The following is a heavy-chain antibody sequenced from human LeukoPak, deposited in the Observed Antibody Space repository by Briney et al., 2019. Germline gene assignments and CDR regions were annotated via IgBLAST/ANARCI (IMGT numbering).Heavy chain of an antibody. CDR1: GGSISSYY. V-gene: IGHV4-59*01. CDR3: ARLYSGYAKPDY. D-gene: IGHD5-12*01. Sequence: SETLSLTCTVSGGSISSYYWSWIRQPPGKGLEWIGYIYYSGSTNYNPSLKRRVTISVDTSKNQFSLKLSSVTAADTAVYYCARLYSGYAKPDYWGQGTLVTVSS. J-gene: IGHJ4*02. CDR2: IYYSGST.